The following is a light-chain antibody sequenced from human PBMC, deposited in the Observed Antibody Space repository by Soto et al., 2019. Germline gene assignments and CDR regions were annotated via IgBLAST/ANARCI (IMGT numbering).Light chain of an antibody. J-gene: IGLJ1*01. V-gene: IGLV1-40*01. CDR1: SSNIGAGYD. CDR3: QYYDSGVSGYV. CDR2: GNS. Sequence: QSVLTQPPSVSGAPGQRVTISCTGSSSNIGAGYDVHWYQQLPGTAPKLLIYGNSNRPSGVPDRFSGSKSGSSASLAITGLQAEDEADYYCQYYDSGVSGYVFGTGTKLTVL.